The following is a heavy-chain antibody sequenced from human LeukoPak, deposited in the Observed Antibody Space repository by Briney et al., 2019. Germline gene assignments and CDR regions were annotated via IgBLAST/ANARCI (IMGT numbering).Heavy chain of an antibody. CDR1: GGTFSNYN. V-gene: IGHV3-48*04. CDR3: ARIDYYGSGSYNY. CDR2: ISSSSSTI. D-gene: IGHD3-10*01. Sequence: GGSLRLSCAASGGTFSNYNMTWVRQAPGKGLECVSYISSSSSTIYYADSVKGRFTISRDNAKNSLYLHMNSLRAEDTAVYYCARIDYYGSGSYNYWGQGTLVTVSS. J-gene: IGHJ4*02.